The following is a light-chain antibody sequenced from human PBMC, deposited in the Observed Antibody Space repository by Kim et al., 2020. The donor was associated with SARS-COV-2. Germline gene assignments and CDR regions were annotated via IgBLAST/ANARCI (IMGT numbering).Light chain of an antibody. CDR3: QQYNYYPWT. J-gene: IGKJ1*01. Sequence: ASVGDRITITCRASQSISPWLAWYQQRPGKAPNLLIYDAASLASGVPSRFSGGGSGTEFTLTISSLQPDDFATYYCQQYNYYPWTFGQGTKVDIK. CDR1: QSISPW. V-gene: IGKV1-5*01. CDR2: DAA.